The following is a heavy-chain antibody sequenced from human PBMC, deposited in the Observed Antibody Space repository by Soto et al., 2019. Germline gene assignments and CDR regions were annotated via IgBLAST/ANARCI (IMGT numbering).Heavy chain of an antibody. Sequence: PSETLSLTCSVSGGSISSYFRNWIRQPPGKGLEWIGRIYDSGSTNYNPSLKSRVTILLDTSKNQFSLNLSSVTAADTAVYYCVSSRSAIYGDAFDVWGQGTMVTVSS. V-gene: IGHV4-59*03. CDR3: VSSRSAIYGDAFDV. CDR1: GGSISSYF. CDR2: IYDSGST. D-gene: IGHD2-2*01. J-gene: IGHJ3*01.